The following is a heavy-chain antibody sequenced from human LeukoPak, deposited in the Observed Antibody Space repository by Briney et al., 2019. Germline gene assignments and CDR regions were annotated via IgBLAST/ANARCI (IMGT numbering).Heavy chain of an antibody. CDR2: ISAYNGNT. J-gene: IGHJ4*02. CDR1: GYTFTGNY. CDR3: ARGPPNYDSSGYYSY. Sequence: GASVKVSCKTSGYTFTGNYMHWVRQAPGQGLEWMGWISAYNGNTNYAQKLQGRVTMTTDTSTSTAYMELRSLRSDDTAVYYCARGPPNYDSSGYYSYWGQGTLVTVSS. V-gene: IGHV1-18*04. D-gene: IGHD3-22*01.